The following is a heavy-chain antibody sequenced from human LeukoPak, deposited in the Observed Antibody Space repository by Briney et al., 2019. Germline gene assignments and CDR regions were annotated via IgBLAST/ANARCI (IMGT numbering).Heavy chain of an antibody. V-gene: IGHV3-21*01. J-gene: IGHJ3*01. CDR1: GFTFSSYG. CDR3: ARDVVDTAMVPDAFDV. Sequence: GGSLRLSCAASGFTFSSYGMHWVRQAPGKGLEWVSSISSSSSYIYYADSVKGRFTISRDNAKNSLYLQMNSLRAEDTAVYYCARDVVDTAMVPDAFDVWGQGTMVTVSS. CDR2: ISSSSSYI. D-gene: IGHD5-18*01.